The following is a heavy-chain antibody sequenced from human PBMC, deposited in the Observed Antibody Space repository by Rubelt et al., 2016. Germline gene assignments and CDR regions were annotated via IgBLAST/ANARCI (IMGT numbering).Heavy chain of an antibody. Sequence: SYSMNWVRQAPGKGLEWVAVIWYDGSNKYYADSVKGRFTISRDNSKNSLYLQMNCLRAEDTAVYYCARDMWAYCGGDCYSGFDYWGQGTLVTVSS. D-gene: IGHD2-21*02. CDR3: ARDMWAYCGGDCYSGFDY. J-gene: IGHJ4*02. CDR2: IWYDGSNK. V-gene: IGHV3-33*01. CDR1: SYS.